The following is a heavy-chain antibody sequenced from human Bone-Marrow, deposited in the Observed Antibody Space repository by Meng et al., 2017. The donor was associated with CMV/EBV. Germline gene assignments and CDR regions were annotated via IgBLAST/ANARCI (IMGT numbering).Heavy chain of an antibody. Sequence: ACGGTFSSYAIRWVRPAPGQGLEWMGGIIPIFGTATYAQKFQGRVTITTDESTSTAYMELSSLRSEDTAVYYCARGDRFLEWLLWNYWGQGTLVTVSS. V-gene: IGHV1-69*05. CDR2: IIPIFGTA. D-gene: IGHD3-3*01. J-gene: IGHJ4*02. CDR3: ARGDRFLEWLLWNY. CDR1: GGTFSSYA.